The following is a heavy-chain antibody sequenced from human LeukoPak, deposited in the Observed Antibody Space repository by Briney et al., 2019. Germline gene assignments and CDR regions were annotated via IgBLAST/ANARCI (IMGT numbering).Heavy chain of an antibody. V-gene: IGHV4-4*07. Sequence: PSETLSLTCTVSGGSISSYYWSWIRQPAGKGLEWIGRIYTSGSTNYNPSLKSRVTMSVDTSKNQFSLKLSSVTAADTAVYYCARDKEPYGSGSYYYNWFDPWGQGTLVTVSS. CDR1: GGSISSYY. J-gene: IGHJ5*02. D-gene: IGHD3-10*01. CDR2: IYTSGST. CDR3: ARDKEPYGSGSYYYNWFDP.